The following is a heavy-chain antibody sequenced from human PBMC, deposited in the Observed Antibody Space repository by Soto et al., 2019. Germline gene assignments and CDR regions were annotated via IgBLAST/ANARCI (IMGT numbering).Heavy chain of an antibody. CDR3: TTDHLVVVASFDI. Sequence: EVQLVESGGGLVKPGGSLRLSCAASGFTFSRAWMNWVRQAPGKGLEWVGRIKSQTDGETIDYAAPVKGRFTISRDDSKNTLYLQMNSLETEDTAVYYGTTDHLVVVASFDIWGQGTLVTVSS. V-gene: IGHV3-15*07. D-gene: IGHD2-15*01. CDR2: IKSQTDGETI. CDR1: GFTFSRAW. J-gene: IGHJ4*02.